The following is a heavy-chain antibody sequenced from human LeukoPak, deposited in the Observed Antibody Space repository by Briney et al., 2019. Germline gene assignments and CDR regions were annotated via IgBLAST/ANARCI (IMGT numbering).Heavy chain of an antibody. CDR1: GGSISSYY. D-gene: IGHD2-2*01. J-gene: IGHJ5*02. V-gene: IGHV4-4*07. Sequence: PSETLSLTCTVSGGSISSYYWSWIRQPAGKGLEWIGRIYTSGSTNYNPSLKSRVTISVDTSKNQFSLKLSSVTAADTAVYYCARGATRAPIAQTRRYCSSTSCSFNWFDPWGQGTLVTVSS. CDR2: IYTSGST. CDR3: ARGATRAPIAQTRRYCSSTSCSFNWFDP.